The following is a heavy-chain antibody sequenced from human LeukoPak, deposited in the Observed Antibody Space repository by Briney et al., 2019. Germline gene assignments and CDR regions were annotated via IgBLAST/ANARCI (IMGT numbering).Heavy chain of an antibody. CDR1: GFTFSDYY. CDR3: AKASTFGGVKSLDY. J-gene: IGHJ4*02. Sequence: PGGSLRLSCAASGFTFSDYYMSWIRQAPGKGLEWVSAISGSGGSTYYADSVKGRFTISRDNSKNTLYLQMNSLRAEDTAVYYCAKASTFGGVKSLDYWGQGTLVTVSS. V-gene: IGHV3-23*01. D-gene: IGHD3-16*01. CDR2: ISGSGGST.